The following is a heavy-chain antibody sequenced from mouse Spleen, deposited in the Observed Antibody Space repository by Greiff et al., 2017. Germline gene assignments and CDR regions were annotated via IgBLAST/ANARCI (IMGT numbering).Heavy chain of an antibody. CDR3: ARHLPFAY. V-gene: IGHV5-12-1*01. CDR2: ISSGGGST. Sequence: EVQGVESGGGLVKPGGSLKLSCAASGFAFSSYDMSWVRQTPEKRLEWVAYISSGGGSTYYPDTVKGRFTISRDNAKNTLYLQMSSLKSEDTAMYYCARHLPFAYWGQGTLVTVSA. CDR1: GFAFSSYD. J-gene: IGHJ3*01.